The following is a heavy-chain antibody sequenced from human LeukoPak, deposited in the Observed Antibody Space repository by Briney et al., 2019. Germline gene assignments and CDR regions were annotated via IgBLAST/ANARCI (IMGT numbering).Heavy chain of an antibody. D-gene: IGHD3-3*01. CDR2: IYYSGST. V-gene: IGHV4-59*01. CDR1: GGSISSYY. CDR3: ARSYDFWGGYYGWFDP. Sequence: PSETLSLTCTVSGGSISSYYWSWIRQPPGKGLEWIGYIYYSGSTNYNPSLKSRVTISVDTSKNQFSLKLSPVPAADTAVYYCARSYDFWGGYYGWFDPWGQGTLVTVSS. J-gene: IGHJ5*02.